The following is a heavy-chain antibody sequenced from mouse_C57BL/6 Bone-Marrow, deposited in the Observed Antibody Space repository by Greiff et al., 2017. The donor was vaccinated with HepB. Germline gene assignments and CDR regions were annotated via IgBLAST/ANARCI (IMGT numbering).Heavy chain of an antibody. J-gene: IGHJ4*01. CDR3: ARQGAYYSNYDYAMDY. D-gene: IGHD2-5*01. CDR2: ISSGGSYT. V-gene: IGHV5-6*01. Sequence: EVQGVESGGDLVKPGGSLKLSCAASGFTFSSYGMSWVRQTPDKRLEWVATISSGGSYTYYPDSVKGRFTLSRDNAKNTLYLQMSSLKSEDTAMYYCARQGAYYSNYDYAMDYWGQGTSVTVSS. CDR1: GFTFSSYG.